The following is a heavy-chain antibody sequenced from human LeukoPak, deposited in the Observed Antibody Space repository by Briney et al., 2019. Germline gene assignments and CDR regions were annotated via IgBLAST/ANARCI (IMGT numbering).Heavy chain of an antibody. J-gene: IGHJ4*02. D-gene: IGHD1-26*01. CDR1: GGSISGNY. CDR2: IYTSGST. V-gene: IGHV4-4*07. Sequence: ASETLSLTCTVSGGSISGNYWSWIRQPAGKGLEWIGRIYTSGSTNYNPSLKSRVTMSVDTSKNQFSLKLSSVTAADTAVYYCARAEGATTFLPDYWGQGTLVTVSS. CDR3: ARAEGATTFLPDY.